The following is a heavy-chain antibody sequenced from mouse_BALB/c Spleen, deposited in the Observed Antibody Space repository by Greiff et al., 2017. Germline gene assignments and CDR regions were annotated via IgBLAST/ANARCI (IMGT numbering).Heavy chain of an antibody. CDR2: IWAGGST. CDR3: ARDTTGVATDAMDY. V-gene: IGHV2-9*02. CDR1: GFSLTSYG. D-gene: IGHD1-1*01. Sequence: VKLMESGPGLVAPSQSLSITCTVSGFSLTSYGVHWVRQPPGKGLEWLGVIWAGGSTNYNSALMSRLSISKDNSKSQVLLKMNSLQTDDTTGYYCARDTTGVATDAMDYWGQGTSVTVSS. J-gene: IGHJ4*01.